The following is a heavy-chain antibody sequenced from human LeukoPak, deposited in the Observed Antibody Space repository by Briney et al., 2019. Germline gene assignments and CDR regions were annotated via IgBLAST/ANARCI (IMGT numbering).Heavy chain of an antibody. J-gene: IGHJ6*03. Sequence: PGRSLRLSCAASGFTFSSYGMHWVRQAPGKGLEWVAFIRYDGSNKYYADSVKGRFTISRDNSKNTLYLQMNSLRAEDTAVYYCAKDRGNWNLLYYMDVWGKGTTVTVSS. CDR3: AKDRGNWNLLYYMDV. CDR2: IRYDGSNK. D-gene: IGHD1-20*01. V-gene: IGHV3-30*02. CDR1: GFTFSSYG.